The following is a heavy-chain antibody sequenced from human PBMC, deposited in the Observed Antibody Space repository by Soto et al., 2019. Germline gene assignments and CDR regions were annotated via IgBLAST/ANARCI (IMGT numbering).Heavy chain of an antibody. CDR1: GYSFTSYW. J-gene: IGHJ3*02. CDR3: ARLYCINGVCSHLGI. Sequence: PGESLKISCKGSGYSFTSYWISWVRRMPGKGLEWMGRIDPSDSYTNYSPSFQGHVTISADKSISTAYLQWSSLKASDTAMYYCARLYCINGVCSHLGIWGQGTMVTVS. D-gene: IGHD2-8*01. V-gene: IGHV5-10-1*01. CDR2: IDPSDSYT.